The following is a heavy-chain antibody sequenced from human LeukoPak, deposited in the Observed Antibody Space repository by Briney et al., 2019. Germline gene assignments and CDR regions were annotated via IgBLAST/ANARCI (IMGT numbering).Heavy chain of an antibody. CDR2: ISSSGSTI. J-gene: IGHJ4*02. CDR1: GFTFSDYY. CDR3: ARALRRGYSSSSESDY. V-gene: IGHV3-11*01. Sequence: GGSLRLSCAASGFTFSDYYMSWIRQAPGKGLEWVSYISSSGSTIYCADSVKGRFTISRDNAKNSLYLQMNSLRAEDTAVYYCARALRRGYSSSSESDYWGQGTLVTVSS. D-gene: IGHD6-6*01.